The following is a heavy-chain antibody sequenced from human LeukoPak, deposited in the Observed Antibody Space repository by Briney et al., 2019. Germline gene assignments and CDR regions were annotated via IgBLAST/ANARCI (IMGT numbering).Heavy chain of an antibody. V-gene: IGHV3-21*01. J-gene: IGHJ2*01. Sequence: GSLRLSCAAPGFTFSRYSVNWVRQAPGKGLEWVSSISSSSTYIYYADSVKGRFTISRDDAENSVYLQMNSLRVDDTAVYYCARDGIGASGDYYWYFDLWGRGTLLTVSS. CDR1: GFTFSRYS. D-gene: IGHD2-21*01. CDR2: ISSSSTYI. CDR3: ARDGIGASGDYYWYFDL.